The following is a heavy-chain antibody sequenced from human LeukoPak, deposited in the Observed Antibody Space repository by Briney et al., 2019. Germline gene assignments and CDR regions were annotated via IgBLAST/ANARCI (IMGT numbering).Heavy chain of an antibody. CDR3: AREGVTRSDAFDI. CDR1: GFTFSSYG. D-gene: IGHD2-2*01. J-gene: IGHJ3*02. Sequence: GRSLRLSCAASGFTFSSYGMHWVRQAPGKGLEWVAVIWYDGSNKYYADSVKGRFTISRDNSKNTLYLQMNSLRAEDTAVYYCAREGVTRSDAFDISGQGTMVTVSS. CDR2: IWYDGSNK. V-gene: IGHV3-33*01.